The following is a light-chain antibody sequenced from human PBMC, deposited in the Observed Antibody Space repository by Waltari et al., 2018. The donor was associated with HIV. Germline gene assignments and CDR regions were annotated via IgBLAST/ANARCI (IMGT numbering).Light chain of an antibody. V-gene: IGLV1-40*01. CDR3: QSYDTSLSVL. Sequence: QSVLTQPPSVSGAPGQRVTLSCPGSSPNTGAGYDVHWYQQLPGIAPKLLISGNNHRPSGVPDRFSGSKSGTSASLAITGLQAEDEADYYCQSYDTSLSVLFGGGTKVTV. J-gene: IGLJ2*01. CDR2: GNN. CDR1: SPNTGAGYD.